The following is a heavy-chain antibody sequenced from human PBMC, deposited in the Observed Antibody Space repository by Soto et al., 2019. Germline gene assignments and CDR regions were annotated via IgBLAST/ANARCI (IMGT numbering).Heavy chain of an antibody. V-gene: IGHV5-51*01. Sequence: GESLKISCKASGYSFTSYWIGWVRQMPGKGLEWMGIIYPGDSDTRYRPSLLGQVTISADKSISTAYLQWSSLKASDTAIYYCARAIEMATIGWFDPWGQGTLVTISS. CDR1: GYSFTSYW. CDR2: IYPGDSDT. D-gene: IGHD5-12*01. J-gene: IGHJ5*02. CDR3: ARAIEMATIGWFDP.